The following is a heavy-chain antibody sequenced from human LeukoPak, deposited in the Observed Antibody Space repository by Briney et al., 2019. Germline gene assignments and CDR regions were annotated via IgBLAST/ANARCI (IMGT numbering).Heavy chain of an antibody. D-gene: IGHD1-7*01. CDR2: INPSGGST. Sequence: GASVKVSCKASGYTFTSYYMHWVRQAPGQGLEWMGIINPSGGSTSYAQKFQGRVTMTRDTSTSTVYMELSSLRSEDTAVYYCTTDPNWNYPTRWGQGTLVTVSS. CDR3: TTDPNWNYPTR. V-gene: IGHV1-46*01. CDR1: GYTFTSYY. J-gene: IGHJ4*02.